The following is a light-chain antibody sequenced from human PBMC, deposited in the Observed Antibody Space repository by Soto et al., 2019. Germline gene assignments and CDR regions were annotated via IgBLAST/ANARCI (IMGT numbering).Light chain of an antibody. V-gene: IGKV3-20*01. CDR1: QSVSSTL. Sequence: VLTQSPVALSLSSGERATLSCRASQSVSSTLLTWYQQKPGQAPRLLIYGVSIRATGIPDRFSGSGSGTDFTLTISRVEPDDFAVYFCQHYGDSSWTFGQGSRVEIK. CDR3: QHYGDSSWT. J-gene: IGKJ1*01. CDR2: GVS.